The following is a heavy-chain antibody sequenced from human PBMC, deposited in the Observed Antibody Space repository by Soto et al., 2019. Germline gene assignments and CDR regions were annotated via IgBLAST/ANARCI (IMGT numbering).Heavy chain of an antibody. CDR3: ATYTGSYYHYGLDV. D-gene: IGHD5-12*01. Sequence: GGSLRLSCAASGFTFSTYSMNWVRQAPGKGLEWVSSISSGSSYIYYADSVKGRFTISRDNAHNSLYLQMNSLRAEDTAVYYCATYTGSYYHYGLDVWGQGTTVTVSS. CDR1: GFTFSTYS. CDR2: ISSGSSYI. J-gene: IGHJ6*02. V-gene: IGHV3-21*01.